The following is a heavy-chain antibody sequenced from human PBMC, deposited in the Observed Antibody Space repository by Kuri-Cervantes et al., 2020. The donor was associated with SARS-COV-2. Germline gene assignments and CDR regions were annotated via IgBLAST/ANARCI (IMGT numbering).Heavy chain of an antibody. J-gene: IGHJ4*02. CDR2: INYSGSS. D-gene: IGHD6-19*01. V-gene: IGHV4-59*12. Sequence: GSLRLSCTVSGGSISSDYWSWIRQPPGKGLEWIGFINYSGSSNYNPSLKSRVSISVDTSRNQFSLRLSSVTAADTAVYYCARLGSGWPGIDFWGQGTLVTVSS. CDR3: ARLGSGWPGIDF. CDR1: GGSISSDY.